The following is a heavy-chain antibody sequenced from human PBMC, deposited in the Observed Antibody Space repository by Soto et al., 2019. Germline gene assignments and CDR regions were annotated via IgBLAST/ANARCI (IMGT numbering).Heavy chain of an antibody. D-gene: IGHD3-10*01. V-gene: IGHV2-5*01. Sequence: QITLKESGPTLVQPTQTLTLTCTFSGFSLATSGVGVGWIRQPPGRALEWLAVIYWNDDKYYSPSLKTRHAITKATSKRQVVLTMTNMYPMDTGTYFCAHSRHSSGESRFDYWGQGTLVTVSS. CDR1: GFSLATSGVG. J-gene: IGHJ4*02. CDR2: IYWNDDK. CDR3: AHSRHSSGESRFDY.